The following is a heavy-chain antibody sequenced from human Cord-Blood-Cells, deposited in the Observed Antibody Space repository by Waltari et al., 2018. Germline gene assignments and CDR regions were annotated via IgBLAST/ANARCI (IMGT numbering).Heavy chain of an antibody. CDR3: ARGGNWNDFEY. V-gene: IGHV1-69*10. D-gene: IGHD1-20*01. CDR2: IIPILGIA. J-gene: IGHJ4*02. Sequence: QVQLVQSGAEVKKPGSSVKVSCKACGGTFISYAISWLRQAPGQGREWMGGIIPILGIANYAQKFQGRVTITADKSTSTAYMELSSLRSEDTAVYYCARGGNWNDFEYWGQGTLVTVSS. CDR1: GGTFISYA.